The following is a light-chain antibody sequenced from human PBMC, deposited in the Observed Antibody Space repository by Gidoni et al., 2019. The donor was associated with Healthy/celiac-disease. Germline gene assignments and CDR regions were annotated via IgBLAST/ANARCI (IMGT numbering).Light chain of an antibody. V-gene: IGKV2-28*01. CDR3: MQALQTPYT. CDR2: LGS. J-gene: IGKJ2*01. Sequence: DIVMTQSPLSLPVTPGEPASISCRSSRSLLHSNGYNYLDWYLQKPGQSPQLLIYLGSTRASGVPDRFSGSGSGTDFTLKISRVEAEDVGVYYCMQALQTPYTFGQGTKLEIK. CDR1: RSLLHSNGYNY.